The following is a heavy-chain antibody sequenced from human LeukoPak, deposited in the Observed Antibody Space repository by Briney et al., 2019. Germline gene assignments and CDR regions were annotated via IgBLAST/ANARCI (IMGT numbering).Heavy chain of an antibody. D-gene: IGHD3/OR15-3a*01. J-gene: IGHJ5*02. CDR2: IYYSGST. Sequence: SETLSLTCTVSGGSISSGSYYWSWIRQPPGKGMEWIGYIYYSGSTNYNPSLKSRVTISVDTSKNQFSLKLSSVTAADTAVYYCARVGLYNWFDPWGQGTLVTVSS. V-gene: IGHV4-61*01. CDR3: ARVGLYNWFDP. CDR1: GGSISSGSYY.